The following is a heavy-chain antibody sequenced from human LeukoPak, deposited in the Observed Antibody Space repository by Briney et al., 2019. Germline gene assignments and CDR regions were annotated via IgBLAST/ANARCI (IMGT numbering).Heavy chain of an antibody. D-gene: IGHD6-13*01. J-gene: IGHJ6*03. CDR3: AKDRDSSSWYSYYYYYMGV. CDR2: ITATSSST. CDR1: GFTFSSYG. Sequence: GGSLRLSCAASGFTFSSYGMSWVRQAPGKGLEWVSAITATSSSTHDADSVKGRFIISRDNSKNTLYLQMNSLRAEDTAVYYCAKDRDSSSWYSYYYYYMGVWGKGTTVTISS. V-gene: IGHV3-23*01.